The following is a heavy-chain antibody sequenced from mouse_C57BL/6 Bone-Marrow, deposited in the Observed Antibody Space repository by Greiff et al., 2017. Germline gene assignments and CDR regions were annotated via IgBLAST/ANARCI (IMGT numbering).Heavy chain of an antibody. Sequence: QVQLQQPGAELVMPGASVKLSCKASGYTFTSYWMHWVKQRPGQGLEWIGEIDPSDSYTNYNQKFKGKSTLTVDKSSSTAYMQLSSLTSEDSAVYYCARGRILRSMDYWGQGTSVTVSS. CDR1: GYTFTSYW. CDR2: IDPSDSYT. CDR3: ARGRILRSMDY. D-gene: IGHD1-1*01. J-gene: IGHJ4*01. V-gene: IGHV1-69*01.